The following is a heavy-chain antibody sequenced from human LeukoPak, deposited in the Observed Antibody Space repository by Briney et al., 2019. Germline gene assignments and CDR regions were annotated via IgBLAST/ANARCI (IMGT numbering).Heavy chain of an antibody. CDR1: GFTFSTYD. CDR3: AKEGQYYFDY. Sequence: LSGGSLRLSCAASGFTFSTYDMDWVRQAPGEGLEWVAFIRYDGSNKYYADSVKGRFTISRDNSKNTIYLQMNSLRAEDTAVYYCAKEGQYYFDYWGQGTLVTVSS. V-gene: IGHV3-30*02. J-gene: IGHJ4*02. CDR2: IRYDGSNK.